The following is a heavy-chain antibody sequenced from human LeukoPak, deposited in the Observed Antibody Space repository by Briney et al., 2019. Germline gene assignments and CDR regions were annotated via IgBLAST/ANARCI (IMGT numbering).Heavy chain of an antibody. Sequence: PSETLSLTCTVSGGSISSYYWSWIRQPPGKGLEWIGYIYYSGSTNYNPSLKSRVTISVDTSKNQFSLKLSSVTAADTAVYYCARARPSSWFDPWGQGTLDTVSS. J-gene: IGHJ5*02. CDR3: ARARPSSWFDP. V-gene: IGHV4-59*01. CDR1: GGSISSYY. CDR2: IYYSGST.